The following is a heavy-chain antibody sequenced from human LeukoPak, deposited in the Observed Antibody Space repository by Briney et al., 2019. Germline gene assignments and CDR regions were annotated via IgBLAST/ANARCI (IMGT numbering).Heavy chain of an antibody. J-gene: IGHJ3*02. CDR3: ARGVVPAAIGAFDI. CDR1: GGSISSGSYY. Sequence: SETLSLTCTVSGGSISSGSYYWSWIRQPAGKGLEWIGRIYTSGSTNYNPSLKRRVTISVDTSKNQFSLKLSSVTAADTAVYYCARGVVPAAIGAFDIWGQGTMVTVSS. CDR2: IYTSGST. D-gene: IGHD2-2*01. V-gene: IGHV4-61*02.